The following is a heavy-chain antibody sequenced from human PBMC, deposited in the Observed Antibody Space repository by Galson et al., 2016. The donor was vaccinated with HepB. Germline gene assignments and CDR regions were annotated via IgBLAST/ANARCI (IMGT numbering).Heavy chain of an antibody. CDR2: NIPLFGTT. J-gene: IGHJ4*02. D-gene: IGHD5-24*01. V-gene: IGHV1-69*13. CDR1: GGTFRSYA. Sequence: SVKVSCKASGGTFRSYAISWVRQAPGQGLEWMGGNIPLFGTTNSAQKFQGRVTFTADESTNTAYMELSSLRSEDTAVYFCARDRDGHNSFFDYWGQGTLVTVSS. CDR3: ARDRDGHNSFFDY.